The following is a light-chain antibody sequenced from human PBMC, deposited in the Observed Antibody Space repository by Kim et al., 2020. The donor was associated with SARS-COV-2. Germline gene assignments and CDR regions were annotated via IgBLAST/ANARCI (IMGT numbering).Light chain of an antibody. V-gene: IGKV3-15*01. J-gene: IGKJ1*01. CDR1: QSVSSN. CDR2: GAS. Sequence: SVSPGERATLSCRASQSVSSNLAWYQQKPGQAPRLLIYGASTRATGIPARCSGSGSGTEFTLTISSLQSEDFAVYFCQQYNNWWTFGQGTKVDIK. CDR3: QQYNNWWT.